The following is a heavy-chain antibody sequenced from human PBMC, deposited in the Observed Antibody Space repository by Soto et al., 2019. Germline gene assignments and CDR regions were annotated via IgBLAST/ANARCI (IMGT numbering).Heavy chain of an antibody. CDR1: GDSISRYY. Sequence: QVQLQQSGPGLVRPSETLSLTCTVSGDSISRYYWSWIRQSPGKGLEWIGYIYDGGSTRYNPSLRSRVTISADTSENQFSLKLSSVTAADTAVYYCAGAPTYSYGSGSPYYFYAMDVWGQGTTVTVSS. CDR2: IYDGGST. D-gene: IGHD3-10*01. J-gene: IGHJ6*02. CDR3: AGAPTYSYGSGSPYYFYAMDV. V-gene: IGHV4-59*01.